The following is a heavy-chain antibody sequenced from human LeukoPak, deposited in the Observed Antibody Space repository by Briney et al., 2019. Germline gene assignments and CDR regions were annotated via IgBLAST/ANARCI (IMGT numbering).Heavy chain of an antibody. Sequence: PGGSLRLSCAASGFTVSSNYMSWVRQAPGKGLEWVSAISGSGGSTYYADSVKGRFTISRDNSKNTLYLQMNSLRAEDTAVYYCACSSSGWYEAWYWGQGTLVTVSS. CDR1: GFTVSSNY. CDR2: ISGSGGST. J-gene: IGHJ4*02. D-gene: IGHD6-19*01. V-gene: IGHV3-23*01. CDR3: ACSSSGWYEAWY.